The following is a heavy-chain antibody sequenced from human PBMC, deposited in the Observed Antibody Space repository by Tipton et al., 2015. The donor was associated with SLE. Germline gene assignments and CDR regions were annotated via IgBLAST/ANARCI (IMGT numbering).Heavy chain of an antibody. D-gene: IGHD1-26*01. CDR2: VYSGGNT. CDR1: GGSISSFY. J-gene: IGHJ4*01. Sequence: TLSLTCSVSGGSISSFYWSWIRQTPGKRLEWIGTVYSGGNTYHIPSLKTRVTISVDTSRNQFSLKLTSVTAADTAVYYCAIPTVGATGGFDSWGHGTLVIVSS. V-gene: IGHV4-59*12. CDR3: AIPTVGATGGFDS.